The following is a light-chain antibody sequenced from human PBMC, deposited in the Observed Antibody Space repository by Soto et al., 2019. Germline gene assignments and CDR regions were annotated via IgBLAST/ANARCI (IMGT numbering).Light chain of an antibody. V-gene: IGKV1-5*03. Sequence: DIQMTQSPSTLSSFVEDRVTITCRASQSISTWLAWYQQKPGKAPNLLIYEASSLESGVPSRFSGSGSGTEFTLTISSLQPDDFAPYYCQQYHSYPWTFGQGTKVAIK. CDR1: QSISTW. CDR2: EAS. CDR3: QQYHSYPWT. J-gene: IGKJ1*01.